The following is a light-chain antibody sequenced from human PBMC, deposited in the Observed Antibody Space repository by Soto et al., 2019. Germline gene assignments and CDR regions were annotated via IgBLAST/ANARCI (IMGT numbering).Light chain of an antibody. CDR1: QSVSSN. J-gene: IGKJ4*01. CDR2: GAS. Sequence: EILMTQSPATLPVSPGERATLSCRASQSVSSNLAWYQQKPGQAPRLLIYGASTRATGIPARFSGSGSGTEFTLTISSLQSEDFAVYYCQQYNNWPGTFGGGTKV. V-gene: IGKV3-15*01. CDR3: QQYNNWPGT.